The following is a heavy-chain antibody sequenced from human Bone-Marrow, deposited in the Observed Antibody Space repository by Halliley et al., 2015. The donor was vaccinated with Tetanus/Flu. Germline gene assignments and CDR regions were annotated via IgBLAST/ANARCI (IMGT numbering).Heavy chain of an antibody. Sequence: SLRLSCAASGFTFSSHWMHWVRQAPGKGLVWVSRINTDGSITTYADTVKGRITIPRDNAKNTLYLQMNSLRAEDTAVYYCARVRGQPASQWLAALYYWGQGALVTVSS. CDR3: ARVRGQPASQWLAALYY. D-gene: IGHD6-19*01. J-gene: IGHJ4*02. CDR2: INTDGSIT. V-gene: IGHV3-74*01. CDR1: GFTFSSHW.